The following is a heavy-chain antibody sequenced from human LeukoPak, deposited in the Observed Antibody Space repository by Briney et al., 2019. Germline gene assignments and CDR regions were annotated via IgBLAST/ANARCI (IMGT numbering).Heavy chain of an antibody. V-gene: IGHV3-53*01. CDR2: IRSDGST. CDR1: GFTVSSNY. CDR3: AREMYSGMYNDAFDI. D-gene: IGHD1-26*01. Sequence: GGSLRLSCTASGFTVSSNYMSWVRQAPGKGLEWVSVIRSDGSTNHADSVKGRFTISRDNSKNTLYLQMNNLRAEDTAMYYCAREMYSGMYNDAFDIWGQGTKVTVSS. J-gene: IGHJ3*02.